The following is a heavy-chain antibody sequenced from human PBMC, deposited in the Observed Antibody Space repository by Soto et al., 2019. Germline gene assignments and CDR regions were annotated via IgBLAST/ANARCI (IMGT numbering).Heavy chain of an antibody. Sequence: SETLSLTCTVSGGSLSSGTYYWSWIRQPPGKGLEWIGYIYYSGSIFYTGSTNYNPSLKSRVTISVDTSKNQFSLKLSSVTAADTAVYYCARDGREYGDYGSDYYYYMDVWGTGTTVTVSS. CDR3: ARDGREYGDYGSDYYYYMDV. CDR1: GGSLSSGTYY. J-gene: IGHJ6*03. CDR2: IYYSGSIFYTGST. V-gene: IGHV4-61*01. D-gene: IGHD4-17*01.